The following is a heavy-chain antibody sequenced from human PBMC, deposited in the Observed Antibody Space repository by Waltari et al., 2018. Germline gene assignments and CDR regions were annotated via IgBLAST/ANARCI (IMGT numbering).Heavy chain of an antibody. V-gene: IGHV3-21*01. J-gene: IGHJ4*02. CDR3: AREIWGSYRFDY. CDR2: ISSSSSYI. Sequence: EVQLVESGGGLVKPGGSLRLSCAASGFTFSSYSMNWVRQAPGKGVEWVSSISSSSSYIYYADAGKGRFTISRDNAKNSLYLQMNSLRAEDTAVYYCAREIWGSYRFDYWGQGTLVTVSS. D-gene: IGHD3-16*02. CDR1: GFTFSSYS.